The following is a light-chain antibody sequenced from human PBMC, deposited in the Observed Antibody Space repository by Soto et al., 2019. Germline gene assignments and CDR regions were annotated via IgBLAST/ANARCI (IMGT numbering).Light chain of an antibody. V-gene: IGKV3-11*01. CDR1: QSLDTY. Sequence: EIVLTQSPGTLSLFPGERATLSCRASQSLDTYLAWYQQKPGQAPRLPIYGASSRATGIPARFSGSGSGTDFTLTISSLEPEDFAVYYCQHRSNWLAFGGGTKVDI. J-gene: IGKJ4*01. CDR3: QHRSNWLA. CDR2: GAS.